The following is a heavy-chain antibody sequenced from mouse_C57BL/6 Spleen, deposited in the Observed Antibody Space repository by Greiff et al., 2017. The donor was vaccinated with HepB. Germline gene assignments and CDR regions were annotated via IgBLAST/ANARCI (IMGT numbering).Heavy chain of an antibody. J-gene: IGHJ1*03. CDR2: IWSGGST. CDR1: GFSLTSYG. Sequence: VQLQESGPGLVQPSQSLSITCTVSGFSLTSYGVHWVRQSPGKGLEWLGVIWSGGSTDYNAAFISTLSISKDNSTSQVFFKMNSLQADDTAIYYCARNWYFDVWGTGTTVTVSS. V-gene: IGHV2-2*01. CDR3: ARNWYFDV.